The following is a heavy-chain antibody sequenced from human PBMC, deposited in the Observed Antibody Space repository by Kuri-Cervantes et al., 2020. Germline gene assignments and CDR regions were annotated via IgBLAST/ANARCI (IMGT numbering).Heavy chain of an antibody. Sequence: GESLKISCAASGFIVNNNYMAWARQAPGKGLEWVSVVHSGGNTYYADSVKGRFTISRDSSKNTVYLQMNSLRVEDTAVYYCATYGDYFDYWGQGTLVTVSS. CDR1: GFIVNNNY. CDR2: VHSGGNT. CDR3: ATYGDYFDY. V-gene: IGHV3-53*01. J-gene: IGHJ4*02. D-gene: IGHD4-17*01.